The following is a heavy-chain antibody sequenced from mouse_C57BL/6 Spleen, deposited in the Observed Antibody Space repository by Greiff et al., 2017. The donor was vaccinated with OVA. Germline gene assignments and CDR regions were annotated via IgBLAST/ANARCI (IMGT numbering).Heavy chain of an antibody. CDR3: ARPGSSYDWYFDV. CDR2: IYPGDGDT. D-gene: IGHD1-1*01. V-gene: IGHV1-82*01. CDR1: GYAFSSSW. Sequence: VQLQQSGPELVKPGASVKISCKASGYAFSSSWMNWVKQRPGKGLEWIGRIYPGDGDTNYNGKFKGKATLTADKSSSTAYMQLSSLTSEDSAVYFCARPGSSYDWYFDVWGTGTTVTVSS. J-gene: IGHJ1*03.